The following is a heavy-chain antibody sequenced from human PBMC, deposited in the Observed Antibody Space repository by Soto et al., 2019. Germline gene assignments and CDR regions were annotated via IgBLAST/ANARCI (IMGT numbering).Heavy chain of an antibody. CDR3: AKLWGTSTYDSSGYPIDY. V-gene: IGHV3-30*18. D-gene: IGHD3-22*01. J-gene: IGHJ4*02. Sequence: QVQLVESGGGMVQPGRSLRLSCAASGFTFSSYGMHWVRQAPGKGLEWVAVISYDGSNKYYADSVKGRFTISRDNSKNTLYLQMNSLRAEDTAVYYCAKLWGTSTYDSSGYPIDYWGQGTLVTVSS. CDR1: GFTFSSYG. CDR2: ISYDGSNK.